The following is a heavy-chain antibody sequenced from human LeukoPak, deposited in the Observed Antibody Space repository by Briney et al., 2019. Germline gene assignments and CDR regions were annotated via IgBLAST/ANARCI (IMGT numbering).Heavy chain of an antibody. Sequence: GGSLRLSCAASGFTFSSYAMSWVRQAPGKGLEWVSAISGSGGSTYYADSVKGRFTISRDNSKNTLYLQLNNLRAEDTAVYYCAKDESVTVATTIFDYWGQGTLVTVSS. J-gene: IGHJ4*02. V-gene: IGHV3-23*01. CDR3: AKDESVTVATTIFDY. CDR2: ISGSGGST. D-gene: IGHD5-12*01. CDR1: GFTFSSYA.